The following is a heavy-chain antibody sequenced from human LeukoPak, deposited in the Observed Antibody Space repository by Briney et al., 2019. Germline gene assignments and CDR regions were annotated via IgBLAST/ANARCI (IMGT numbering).Heavy chain of an antibody. CDR2: INPSGGST. CDR1: GYTFTSYY. Sequence: ASVTVSCKASGYTFTSYYMHWVRQAPGQGLEWMGIINPSGGSTSYAQKFQGWVTMTRDTSISTAYMELSRLRSDDTAVYYCARDDGSGSYYSYWGQGTLVTVSS. J-gene: IGHJ4*02. D-gene: IGHD3-10*01. V-gene: IGHV1-46*01. CDR3: ARDDGSGSYYSY.